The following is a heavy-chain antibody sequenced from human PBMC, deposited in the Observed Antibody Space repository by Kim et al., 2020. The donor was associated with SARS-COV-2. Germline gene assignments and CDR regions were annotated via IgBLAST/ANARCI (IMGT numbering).Heavy chain of an antibody. J-gene: IGHJ3*01. CDR3: TKPRAWANTFDV. D-gene: IGHD2-8*01. CDR2: T. V-gene: IGHV4-39*01. Sequence: TLFNPPLRSRLTMSQDTSKNQFSLRLSSVTAADTAVYYCTKPRAWANTFDVWGRGTMVTVSS.